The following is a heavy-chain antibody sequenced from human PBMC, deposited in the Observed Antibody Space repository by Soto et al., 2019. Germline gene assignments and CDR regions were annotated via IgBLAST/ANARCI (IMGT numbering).Heavy chain of an antibody. CDR2: FNPKNGNT. CDR1: GYTLTNYG. Sequence: ASVKVSCKASGYTLTNYGINWLRQARGQGIEWMGWFNPKNGNTNYAQTFEGRLTLTTDTSTSTAFMELSNLRSDDTAFYYCARVNFDEPFDSWGQGTLVTVSS. V-gene: IGHV1-18*01. J-gene: IGHJ4*02. CDR3: ARVNFDEPFDS.